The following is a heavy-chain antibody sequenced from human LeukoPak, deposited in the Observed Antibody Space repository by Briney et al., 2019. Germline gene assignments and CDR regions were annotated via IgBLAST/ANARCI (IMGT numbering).Heavy chain of an antibody. D-gene: IGHD5-18*01. J-gene: IGHJ5*02. V-gene: IGHV3-74*01. CDR3: ATGDYSYGHH. Sequence: GGSLRLSCVVSGFTFNRYAMSWVRQAPGKGLVWVSRFKGDGNSLSYAAAVKGRFTMSTDNAKKTFYLQMNSLRAEDTAVYYCATGDYSYGHHWGQGTLVTVSS. CDR1: GFTFNRYA. CDR2: FKGDGNSL.